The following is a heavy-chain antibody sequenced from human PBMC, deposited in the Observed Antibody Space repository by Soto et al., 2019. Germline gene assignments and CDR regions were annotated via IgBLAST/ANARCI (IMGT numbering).Heavy chain of an antibody. CDR1: GFTFSSYT. D-gene: IGHD2-15*01. CDR3: ARGVLSDSGTCY. J-gene: IGHJ4*02. V-gene: IGHV3-21*01. Sequence: PGGSLRLSCAASGFTFSSYTMNWVRQAPGKGLEWVSSISSGSSYIYYADSMKGRFTISRDNAKNSLYLQMNSLRAEDTAVYYCARGVLSDSGTCYWGRGTWSPSPQ. CDR2: ISSGSSYI.